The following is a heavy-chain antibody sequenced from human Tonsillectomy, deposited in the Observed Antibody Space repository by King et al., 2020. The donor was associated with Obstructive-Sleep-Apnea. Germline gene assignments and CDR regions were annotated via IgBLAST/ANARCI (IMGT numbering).Heavy chain of an antibody. Sequence: VQLVESGGGLVQPGRSLRLSCAASGFTFDDYAMHWVRQAPGKGLEWVSGISWNSGSIGYADSVKGRFTISRDNAKNSLYLQMNNLRAEDTALYYCAKDIGLSPDYYYYGMDVWGQGTTVTVSS. V-gene: IGHV3-9*01. CDR2: ISWNSGSI. CDR3: AKDIGLSPDYYYYGMDV. CDR1: GFTFDDYA. J-gene: IGHJ6*02.